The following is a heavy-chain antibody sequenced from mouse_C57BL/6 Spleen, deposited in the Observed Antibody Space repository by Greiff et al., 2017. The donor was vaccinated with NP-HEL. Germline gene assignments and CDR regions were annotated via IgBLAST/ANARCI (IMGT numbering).Heavy chain of an antibody. Sequence: QVQLQQSGAELAKPGASVKLSCKASGYTFTSYWMHWVKQRPGQGLEWIGYINPSSGYTKYNQKFKDKATLTADKSSSTAYMQLTSLTYEDSAVYYCANAYYGSSTYAMDYWGQGTSLTVSS. CDR1: GYTFTSYW. J-gene: IGHJ4*01. D-gene: IGHD1-1*01. V-gene: IGHV1-7*01. CDR2: INPSSGYT. CDR3: ANAYYGSSTYAMDY.